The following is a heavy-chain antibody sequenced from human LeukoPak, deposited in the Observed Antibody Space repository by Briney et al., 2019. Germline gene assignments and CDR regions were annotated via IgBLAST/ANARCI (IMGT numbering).Heavy chain of an antibody. CDR3: ARDRRYYYDSSGIFDY. V-gene: IGHV1-18*01. CDR1: GYTFTSYG. Sequence: GASVKVSCKAFGYTFTSYGISWVRQALGQGLEWMGWISAYNGNTNYAQKLQGRVTMTTDTSTSTAYMELRSLRSDDTAVYYCARDRRYYYDSSGIFDYWGQGTLVTVSS. J-gene: IGHJ4*02. CDR2: ISAYNGNT. D-gene: IGHD3-22*01.